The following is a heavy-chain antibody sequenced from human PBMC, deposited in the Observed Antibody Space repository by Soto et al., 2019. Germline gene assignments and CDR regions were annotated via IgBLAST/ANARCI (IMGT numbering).Heavy chain of an antibody. V-gene: IGHV4-59*01. J-gene: IGHJ4*02. CDR2: IYYSGST. D-gene: IGHD5-12*01. Sequence: PWGTLSLTCSISGSSLSSYYWSWIRQPPGKGLEWIGYIYYSGSTNYNPSLKSRVTISVDTSKNQFSLKLSSVTAADTAVYYCASTNRRDGYNHIGYWGQGTLVPVSS. CDR1: GSSLSSYY. CDR3: ASTNRRDGYNHIGY.